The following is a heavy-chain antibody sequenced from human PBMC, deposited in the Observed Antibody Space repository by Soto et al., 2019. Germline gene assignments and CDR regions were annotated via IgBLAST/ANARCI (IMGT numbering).Heavy chain of an antibody. Sequence: QVQLVESGGGVVQPERSLRLSCVATGFTFSDYGIHWVRQAPGRGLEWVAVIWHDGSQKYLADSVRGRFTISRDNSKNTVYLQMNILRAEDTAVYYCEGRDDPFHVWGQGTMVTVSS. J-gene: IGHJ3*01. CDR3: EGRDDPFHV. CDR2: IWHDGSQK. CDR1: GFTFSDYG. V-gene: IGHV3-33*01.